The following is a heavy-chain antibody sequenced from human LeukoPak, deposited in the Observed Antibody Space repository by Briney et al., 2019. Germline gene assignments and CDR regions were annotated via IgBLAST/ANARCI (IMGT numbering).Heavy chain of an antibody. CDR2: IYYSGST. CDR3: ARGGPYYDILTGYYTLISFDY. CDR1: GGSISSSSYY. J-gene: IGHJ4*02. Sequence: SETLSLTCTVSGGSISSSSYYWGWIRQPPEKGLEWIGSIYYSGSTYYNPSLKSRVTISVDTSKNQFSLKLSSVTAADTAVYYCARGGPYYDILTGYYTLISFDYWGQGTLVTVSS. V-gene: IGHV4-39*01. D-gene: IGHD3-9*01.